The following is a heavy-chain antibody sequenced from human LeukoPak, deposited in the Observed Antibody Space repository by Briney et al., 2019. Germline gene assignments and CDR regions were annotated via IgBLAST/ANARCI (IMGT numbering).Heavy chain of an antibody. J-gene: IGHJ4*02. CDR1: GGSFSGYY. Sequence: SETLSLTCAVYGGSFSGYYWSWIRQPPGKGLEWIGEINHSGSTNYNPSLKSRVTISVDTSKNQFSLKLSSVTAADTAVYYCARCVLWSGYYCLFDYWGQGTLVTVSS. CDR2: INHSGST. V-gene: IGHV4-34*01. D-gene: IGHD3-3*01. CDR3: ARCVLWSGYYCLFDY.